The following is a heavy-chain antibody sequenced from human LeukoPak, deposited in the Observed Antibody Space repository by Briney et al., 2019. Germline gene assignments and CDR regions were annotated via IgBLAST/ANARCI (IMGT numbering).Heavy chain of an antibody. V-gene: IGHV1-18*01. D-gene: IGHD3-22*01. J-gene: IGHJ3*02. CDR1: GYTFTSDV. CDR2: ISAYNGNT. CDR3: ARGYYYDSSGYSDAFDI. Sequence: ASVKVSCKASGYTFTSDVISWVRQAPGQGLEWMGWISAYNGNTNYAQKLQGRVTMTTDTSTSTAYMELRSLRSDDTAVYYCARGYYYDSSGYSDAFDIWGQGTMVTVSS.